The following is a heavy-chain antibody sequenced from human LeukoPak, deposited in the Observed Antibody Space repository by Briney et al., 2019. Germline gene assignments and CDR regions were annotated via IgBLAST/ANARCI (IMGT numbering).Heavy chain of an antibody. CDR2: ISAYNGNT. CDR1: GYTFNSYG. J-gene: IGHJ5*02. CDR3: ARDRYCSTTSCGKLGWFDP. V-gene: IGHV1-18*01. D-gene: IGHD2-2*01. Sequence: GASVKVSCKASGYTFNSYGISRVRQAPGQGLEWMGWISAYNGNTNFAQKFQGRVTLTTDTFTSTAYMELRSLRSDDTAVYYCARDRYCSTTSCGKLGWFDPWGQGSLVTVSS.